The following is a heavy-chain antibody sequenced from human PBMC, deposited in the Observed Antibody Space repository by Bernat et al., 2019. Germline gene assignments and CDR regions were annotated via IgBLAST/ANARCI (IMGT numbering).Heavy chain of an antibody. CDR3: ARGAYYYDSSGYLDY. CDR1: GYTFTSYG. J-gene: IGHJ4*02. Sequence: QVQLVQSGAEVKKPGASVKVSCKASGYTFTSYGISWVRQAPGQGLEWMGWISSYNGKTKYAQKFQDRVTMTTETSTSTAYMELRSLRPDDTAVYSCARGAYYYDSSGYLDYWGQGTLVTVYS. CDR2: ISSYNGKT. D-gene: IGHD3-22*01. V-gene: IGHV1-18*01.